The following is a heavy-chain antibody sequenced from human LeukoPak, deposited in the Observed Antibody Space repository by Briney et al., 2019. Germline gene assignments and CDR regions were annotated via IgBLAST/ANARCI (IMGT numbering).Heavy chain of an antibody. V-gene: IGHV3-21*01. J-gene: IGHJ3*02. CDR3: ARECGGSCYDAFDI. D-gene: IGHD2-15*01. CDR1: RFTFSSYS. CDR2: ISRSSTYI. Sequence: GGSLRLSCAASRFTFSSYSMNCVRQAPGKGLEWVSSISRSSTYIYYADSVKGRFTISRDNAKNSLYLQMNSLRAEDTAVYYCARECGGSCYDAFDIWGQGTMVTVSS.